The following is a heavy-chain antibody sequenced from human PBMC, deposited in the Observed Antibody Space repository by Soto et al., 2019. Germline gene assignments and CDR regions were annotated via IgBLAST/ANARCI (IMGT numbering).Heavy chain of an antibody. V-gene: IGHV4-59*01. D-gene: IGHD2-21*02. Sequence: PSETLSLTCTVSGGSISSYYWSWIRQPPGKGLEWIGYIYYSGSTNYNPSLKSRVTISVDTSKNQFSLKLSSVTAADTAVYYCARAVVTAIVDYFDYWGQGTLVTSPQ. CDR2: IYYSGST. CDR1: GGSISSYY. J-gene: IGHJ4*02. CDR3: ARAVVTAIVDYFDY.